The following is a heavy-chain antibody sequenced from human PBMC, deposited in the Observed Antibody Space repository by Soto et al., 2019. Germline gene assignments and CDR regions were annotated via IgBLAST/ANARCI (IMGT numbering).Heavy chain of an antibody. CDR2: IYYSGST. V-gene: IGHV4-39*01. CDR1: GGSISSGGYY. D-gene: IGHD2-2*01. J-gene: IGHJ6*02. Sequence: SETLSLTCTVSGGSISSGGYYWSWIRQHPGKGLEWIGCIYYSGSTYYNPSLNSRVTVSVDTSKNQFSLKVTSVTAADTAVYYCARLHGYCISSSCHGHYAMDVWGQGTTVTVSS. CDR3: ARLHGYCISSSCHGHYAMDV.